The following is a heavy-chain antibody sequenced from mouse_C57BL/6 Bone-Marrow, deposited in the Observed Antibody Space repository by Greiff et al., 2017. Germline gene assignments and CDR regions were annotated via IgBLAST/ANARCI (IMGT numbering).Heavy chain of an antibody. CDR1: GYTFTDYY. CDR2: INPNNGGT. D-gene: IGHD1-1*01. J-gene: IGHJ4*01. V-gene: IGHV1-26*01. Sequence: EVQLQQSGPELVKPGASVKISCKASGYTFTDYYMNWVKQSHGKSLEWIGDINPNNGGTSYNQKFKGKATLTVDKSSSTAYMELRSLTSEDSAVYYCAREKITTVVATYYYAMDYGGKGTSVTVAS. CDR3: AREKITTVVATYYYAMDY.